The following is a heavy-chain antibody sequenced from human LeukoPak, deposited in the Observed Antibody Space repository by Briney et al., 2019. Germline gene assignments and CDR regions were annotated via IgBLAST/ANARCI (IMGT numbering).Heavy chain of an antibody. Sequence: SETLSLTCTVSGGSISSYYWSWIRQPPGKGLEWIGYIYYSGSTNYNPSLKSRVTISVDTSKNQFSLSLTSVTAADTAVYYCARHGGGGESYPRVFDYWGRGNLVTISS. CDR3: ARHGGGGESYPRVFDY. CDR2: IYYSGST. CDR1: GGSISSYY. D-gene: IGHD1-26*01. V-gene: IGHV4-59*08. J-gene: IGHJ4*02.